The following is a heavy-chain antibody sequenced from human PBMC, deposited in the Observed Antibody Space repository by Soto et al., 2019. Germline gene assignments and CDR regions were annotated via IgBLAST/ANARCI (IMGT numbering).Heavy chain of an antibody. CDR3: AAHDSGGYYAEY. D-gene: IGHD3-22*01. V-gene: IGHV4-39*01. CDR1: GDSVTISDYY. Sequence: QLQLQESGPGLVKPSETLSLTCTVSGDSVTISDYYWGWIRQPPGKGLEWIGSSHYSGSTYYNPSLKSRVTISGDTSKKQFSLKRTSVPAADAAVYYCAAHDSGGYYAEYWGQGTLVTVSA. CDR2: SHYSGST. J-gene: IGHJ4*02.